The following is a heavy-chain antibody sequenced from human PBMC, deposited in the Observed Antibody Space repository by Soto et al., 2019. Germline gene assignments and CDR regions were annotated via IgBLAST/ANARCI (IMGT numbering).Heavy chain of an antibody. CDR3: ARQPRGPGYGERGLYFDY. CDR2: VYYSGST. Sequence: SETLSLTCTVSGGSTNSGSDYWGWIRQPPGKGLEWIGSVYYSGSTHDNPSLQSRVTISVDTSRNQFSLNLISVTAADTAVYFCARQPRGPGYGERGLYFDYWGQGTLVTVSS. D-gene: IGHD3-16*01. J-gene: IGHJ4*02. CDR1: GGSTNSGSDY. V-gene: IGHV4-39*01.